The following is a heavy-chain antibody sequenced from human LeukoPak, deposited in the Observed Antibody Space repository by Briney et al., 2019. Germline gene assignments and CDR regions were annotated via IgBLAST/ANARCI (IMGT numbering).Heavy chain of an antibody. CDR1: GFTFRSYA. CDR2: ISYDGSNK. D-gene: IGHD3-3*01. Sequence: GGSLRLSCAASGFTFRSYAMHWVRQAPGKGLEWVAVISYDGSNKYYADSVKGRFTISRDNSKNTLYLQMNSLRAEDTAVYYCAYLGGGLVYYDFWSGLPDYWGQGTLVTVSS. J-gene: IGHJ4*02. V-gene: IGHV3-30-3*01. CDR3: AYLGGGLVYYDFWSGLPDY.